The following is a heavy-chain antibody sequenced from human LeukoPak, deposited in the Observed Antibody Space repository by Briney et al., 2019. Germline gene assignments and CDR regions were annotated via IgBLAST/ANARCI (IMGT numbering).Heavy chain of an antibody. V-gene: IGHV3-23*01. Sequence: PGGCLRLSCAASGFIFSSYTMGWVRQVPGKGLEWVSSIGGGRTYYADSVKGRFITSRDDSKNTLSLQMNSLRGEDTALYYCAKAYTTGWSEGYLDYWGQGTLVTVSS. D-gene: IGHD6-19*01. CDR2: IGGGRT. CDR1: GFIFSSYT. CDR3: AKAYTTGWSEGYLDY. J-gene: IGHJ4*02.